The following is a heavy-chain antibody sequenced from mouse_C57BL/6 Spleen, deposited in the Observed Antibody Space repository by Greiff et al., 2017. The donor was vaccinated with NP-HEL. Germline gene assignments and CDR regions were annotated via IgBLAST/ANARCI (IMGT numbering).Heavy chain of an antibody. V-gene: IGHV1-82*01. Sequence: VKLQQSGPELVKPGASVKISCKASGYAFSSSWMNWVKQRPGKGLEWIGRIYPGDGDTNYNGKFKGKATLTADKSSSTAYMQLSSLTSEDSAVYFCARGDGRGDYWGQGTTLTVSS. CDR1: GYAFSSSW. CDR2: IYPGDGDT. J-gene: IGHJ2*01. D-gene: IGHD2-3*01. CDR3: ARGDGRGDY.